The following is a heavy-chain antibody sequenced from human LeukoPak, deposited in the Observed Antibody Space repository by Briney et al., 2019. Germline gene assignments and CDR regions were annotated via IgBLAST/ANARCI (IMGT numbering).Heavy chain of an antibody. CDR1: GFTFKIYS. V-gene: IGHV3-23*01. Sequence: GGSLRLSCAAFGFTFKIYSMNWVRQAPGKGLEWVSSISMSGDKRGDNTFYAASVRGRFSISRDNSQNTVFLQMSSLRVDDTAAYYCVGTFTVFGVISTIAWGQGTLVSVSS. CDR2: MSGDKRGDNT. CDR3: VGTFTVFGVISTIA. J-gene: IGHJ1*01. D-gene: IGHD3-3*01.